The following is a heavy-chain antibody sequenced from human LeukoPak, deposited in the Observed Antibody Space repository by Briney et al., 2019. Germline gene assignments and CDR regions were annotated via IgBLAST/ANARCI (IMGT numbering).Heavy chain of an antibody. CDR2: VYYTGST. Sequence: SETLSLTCTVSGGSISSYYWSWVRQPPGQGVEWIGFVYYTGSTNYSPSLKSRVTISVDTSKNQFSLKLRSVTAADTAVYYCARISSSNWYNERGAFDVWGQGTMVTVSS. J-gene: IGHJ3*01. V-gene: IGHV4-59*01. CDR1: GGSISSYY. D-gene: IGHD6-13*01. CDR3: ARISSSNWYNERGAFDV.